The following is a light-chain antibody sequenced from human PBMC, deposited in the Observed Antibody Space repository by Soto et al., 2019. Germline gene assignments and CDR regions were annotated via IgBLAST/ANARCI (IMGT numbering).Light chain of an antibody. J-gene: IGKJ4*01. V-gene: IGKV3-20*01. CDR1: QSVSSSY. CDR2: GAS. CDR3: PPYNTWPLP. Sequence: EIGLTQSPGTLSLSPGERASRSCRASQSVSSSYLAWYQQKPGQAPRLLIYGASSRATGIPDRFSGSGSGTDFTLTISSLEPEDFAVYYCPPYNTWPLPFGGGTKVDI.